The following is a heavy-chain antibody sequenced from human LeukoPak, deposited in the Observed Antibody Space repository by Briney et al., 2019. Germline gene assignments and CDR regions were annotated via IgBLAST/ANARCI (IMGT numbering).Heavy chain of an antibody. CDR3: ARETLLGSGGSCDY. Sequence: SETLSLTCAVYGASFSGYYWSWIRQPPGKGLEWIGEINHSGSTNYNPSLKTRVTISVDTSKNQFSLKLSSVTAADTAVYYCARETLLGSGGSCDYWGQGTLVTVSS. CDR1: GASFSGYY. D-gene: IGHD2-15*01. J-gene: IGHJ4*02. V-gene: IGHV4-34*01. CDR2: INHSGST.